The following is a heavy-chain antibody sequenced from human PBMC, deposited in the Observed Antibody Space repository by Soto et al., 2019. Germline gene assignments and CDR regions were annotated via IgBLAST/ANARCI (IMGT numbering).Heavy chain of an antibody. J-gene: IGHJ5*02. CDR2: IFYNGNT. CDR3: ARQISGTYLSLRWFDP. Sequence: PSDTLSLTCTVSGTSISSTSYYWGWIRQPPGKGLEWIGSIFYNGNTYYNPSLKSRVTISVDTSKNQFSLRLSSVTAADTAVYYCARQISGTYLSLRWFDPWGQGTLVTVSS. V-gene: IGHV4-39*01. CDR1: GTSISSTSYY. D-gene: IGHD1-26*01.